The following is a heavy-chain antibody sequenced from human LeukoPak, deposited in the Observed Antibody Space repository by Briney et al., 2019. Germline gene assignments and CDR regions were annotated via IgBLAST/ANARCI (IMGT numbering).Heavy chain of an antibody. CDR3: ARGLHSSSWDLNWFDP. V-gene: IGHV1-69*05. D-gene: IGHD6-13*01. Sequence: GSSVKVSCKASGGTFSSYAISWVRQAPGQGLEWMGGIIPIFGTANYAQKFQGRVTITTDESTSTAYMELSSLRSEDTAVYYCARGLHSSSWDLNWFDPWGQGTLVTVSS. CDR1: GGTFSSYA. J-gene: IGHJ5*02. CDR2: IIPIFGTA.